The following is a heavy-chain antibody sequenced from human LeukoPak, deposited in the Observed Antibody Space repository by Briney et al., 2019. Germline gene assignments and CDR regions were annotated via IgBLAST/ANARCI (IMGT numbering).Heavy chain of an antibody. CDR2: ISGTGGST. Sequence: PGGSLRLSCAASGFTFSSYAITWVRQAPGKGQEWVSTISGTGGSTYYADSVKGRFTISRDNSKNTLYLQMNSLRAEDTAVYYCAKQSYSSAGGPYWGQGTLVTVSS. D-gene: IGHD6-19*01. V-gene: IGHV3-23*01. CDR3: AKQSYSSAGGPY. J-gene: IGHJ4*02. CDR1: GFTFSSYA.